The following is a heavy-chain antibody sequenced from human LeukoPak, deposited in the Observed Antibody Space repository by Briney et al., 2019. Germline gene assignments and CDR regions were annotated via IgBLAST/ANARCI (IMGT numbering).Heavy chain of an antibody. CDR2: ISAYNGNT. J-gene: IGHJ6*02. Sequence: ASVKVSCKASGYTFTSYGISWVRQAPGQGLEWMGWISAYNGNTNYAQKLQGRVTMTTDTSTSTAYMELRSLRSDDTAVYYCARDGMRGMGPYCSSTSCYTSYYYYGMDVWGQGTTVTVSS. D-gene: IGHD2-2*02. V-gene: IGHV1-18*01. CDR3: ARDGMRGMGPYCSSTSCYTSYYYYGMDV. CDR1: GYTFTSYG.